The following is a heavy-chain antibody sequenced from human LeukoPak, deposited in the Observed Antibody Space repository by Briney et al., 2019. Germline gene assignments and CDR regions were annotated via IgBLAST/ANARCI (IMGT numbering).Heavy chain of an antibody. CDR1: GYTFTSYD. CDR3: ARGRSYYDFWSGYRQYYYYYMDV. V-gene: IGHV1-8*01. CDR2: MNPNSGNT. Sequence: ASVKVSCKASGYTFTSYDINWVRQATGQGLEWMGWMNPNSGNTGYAQKFQGRVTMTRNTSISTAYMELSSLRSEDTAVYYCARGRSYYDFWSGYRQYYYYYMDVWAKGPRSPSP. D-gene: IGHD3-3*01. J-gene: IGHJ6*03.